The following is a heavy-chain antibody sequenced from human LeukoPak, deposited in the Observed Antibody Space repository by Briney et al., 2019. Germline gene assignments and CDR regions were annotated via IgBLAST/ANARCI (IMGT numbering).Heavy chain of an antibody. V-gene: IGHV3-NL1*01. J-gene: IGHJ3*02. CDR2: LDIGGSST. D-gene: IGHD4/OR15-4a*01. CDR3: AKDRLTIDAFDI. Sequence: GGSLRLSCAASGFTFNNHGMHWVRQAPGKGLEWVSALDIGGSSTYYADSVKGRFTISRDNSKSTLYLQMNSLRAEDTALYYCAKDRLTIDAFDIWGQGTMVTVSS. CDR1: GFTFNNHG.